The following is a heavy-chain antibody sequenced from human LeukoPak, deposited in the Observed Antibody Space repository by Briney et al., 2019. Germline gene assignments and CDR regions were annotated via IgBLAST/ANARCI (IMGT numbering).Heavy chain of an antibody. CDR1: GFTLSSYW. CDR2: IKEDGSEK. V-gene: IGHV3-7*03. J-gene: IGHJ3*02. Sequence: RAGGSLRLSCAASGFTLSSYWMSWVRQAPGKGLEWVANIKEDGSEKYYVDSVKGRFTISRDNAQNSVYLHMNSLTAEGTALYYCARDWVAGVPFDAFDIWGQGTMVSVSS. D-gene: IGHD3-10*01. CDR3: ARDWVAGVPFDAFDI.